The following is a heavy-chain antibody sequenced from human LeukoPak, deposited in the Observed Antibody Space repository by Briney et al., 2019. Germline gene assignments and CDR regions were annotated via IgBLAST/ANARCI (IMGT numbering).Heavy chain of an antibody. CDR1: GFSFTTYW. CDR2: INQDESSQ. D-gene: IGHD3-22*01. CDR3: AKRSAESSGYFEH. Sequence: QPGGSLRLSCAASGFSFTTYWMGWVRQAPGKGLEWVANINQDESSQYYVDAVRGRFTISRDNSKNTLYLQLNSLRAEDTAVYYCAKRSAESSGYFEHWGQGALVTVSS. J-gene: IGHJ4*02. V-gene: IGHV3-7*03.